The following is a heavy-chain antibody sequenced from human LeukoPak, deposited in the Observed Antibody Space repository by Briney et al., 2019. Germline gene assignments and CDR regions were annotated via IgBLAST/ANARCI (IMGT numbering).Heavy chain of an antibody. CDR1: GYTFTSYY. D-gene: IGHD3-10*01. CDR3: ARSVLLWFGELPYDY. J-gene: IGHJ4*02. Sequence: ASVKVSCKASGYTFTSYYMHWVRQAPGQGLEWMGWINPNSGGTNYAQKFQGRVTMTRDTSISTAYMELSRLRSDDTAVYYCARSVLLWFGELPYDYWGQGTLVTVSS. V-gene: IGHV1-2*02. CDR2: INPNSGGT.